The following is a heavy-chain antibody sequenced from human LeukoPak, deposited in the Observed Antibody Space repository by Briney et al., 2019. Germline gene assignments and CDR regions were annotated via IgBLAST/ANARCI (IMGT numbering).Heavy chain of an antibody. CDR3: AANSGSLGFYYYYYMDV. Sequence: PSETLSLTCTVSGGSISSSSYYWGWIRQPPGKGLEWIGSIYYSGSTYYNPSLKSRVTISVDTSKNQFSLKLSSVTAADTAVYYCAANSGSLGFYYYYYMDVWGKGTTVTISS. CDR1: GGSISSSSYY. J-gene: IGHJ6*03. CDR2: IYYSGST. V-gene: IGHV4-39*01. D-gene: IGHD1-26*01.